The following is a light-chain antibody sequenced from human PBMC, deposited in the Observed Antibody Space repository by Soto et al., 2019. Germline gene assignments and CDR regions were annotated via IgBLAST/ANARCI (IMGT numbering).Light chain of an antibody. CDR2: VES. Sequence: DLQMTQSPSSLSASVGDRVTITCRASQSISSYLNWYQQKPGKAPKLLINVESSLQSGVPSRFSGSGFGTDFTLTISSVQPEDFATYYCQQSLSTPYTFGQGTKLEIK. CDR1: QSISSY. J-gene: IGKJ2*01. CDR3: QQSLSTPYT. V-gene: IGKV1-39*01.